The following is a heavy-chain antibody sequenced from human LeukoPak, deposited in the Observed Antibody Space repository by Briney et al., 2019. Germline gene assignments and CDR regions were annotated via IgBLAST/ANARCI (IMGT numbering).Heavy chain of an antibody. CDR2: IKEGGSEK. CDR3: ARDRYCSGS. D-gene: IGHD2-15*01. CDR1: GFTFSNSW. J-gene: IGHJ5*02. V-gene: IGHV3-7*01. Sequence: GGSLRLSCAASGFTFSNSWMHWVRQAPGKGLEWVANIKEGGSEKHYVDSVKGRFTISRDNAENSLYLQMDSLRAEDTAVYYCARDRYCSGSWGQGTLVTVSS.